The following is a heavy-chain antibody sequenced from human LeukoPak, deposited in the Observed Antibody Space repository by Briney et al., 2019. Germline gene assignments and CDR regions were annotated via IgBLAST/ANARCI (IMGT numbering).Heavy chain of an antibody. V-gene: IGHV3-53*01. CDR2: IYSGGST. CDR3: ARVNLDTYYFDY. CDR1: GFTFSRYW. D-gene: IGHD1-14*01. Sequence: PRGSLRLSCAASGFTFSRYWMGWVRQAPGKGLEWVSVIYSGGSTYYADSVKGRFTISRDNSKNTLYLQMNSLRAEDTAVYYCARVNLDTYYFDYWGQGTLVTVSS. J-gene: IGHJ4*02.